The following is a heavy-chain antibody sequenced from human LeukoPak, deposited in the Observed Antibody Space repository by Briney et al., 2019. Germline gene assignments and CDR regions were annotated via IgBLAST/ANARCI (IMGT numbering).Heavy chain of an antibody. V-gene: IGHV4-61*02. CDR2: IFTSGST. D-gene: IGHD5-12*01. Sequence: SEILSLTCTVSGGSISSGTYYWSWIRQPAGKGLEWIGRIFTSGSTNYNPSLKSRVTISVDTSTNQFSLKLTSVTAADTAVYSCAKGEVGYSGYDNFYYSYMDVWGKGNTVTISS. J-gene: IGHJ6*03. CDR3: AKGEVGYSGYDNFYYSYMDV. CDR1: GGSISSGTYY.